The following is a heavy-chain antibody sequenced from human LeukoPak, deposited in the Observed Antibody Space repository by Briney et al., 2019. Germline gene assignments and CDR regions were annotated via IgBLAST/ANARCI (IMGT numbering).Heavy chain of an antibody. D-gene: IGHD1-26*01. CDR2: ISSAGTYI. Sequence: PGGSLRLSCAASGFTFSSHTMNWVRQAPGKGLEFFSFISSAGTYIYYADSVKGRFTISRDNAKNSLYLQMNSLRAEDTAVYYCARGIVGATSRFDPWGQGTLVTVSS. V-gene: IGHV3-21*01. J-gene: IGHJ5*02. CDR3: ARGIVGATSRFDP. CDR1: GFTFSSHT.